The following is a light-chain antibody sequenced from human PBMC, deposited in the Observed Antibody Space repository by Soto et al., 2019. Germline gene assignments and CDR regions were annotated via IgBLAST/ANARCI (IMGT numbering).Light chain of an antibody. V-gene: IGLV1-44*01. CDR1: SSNIGGNP. J-gene: IGLJ2*01. CDR2: RNN. CDR3: AAWDGRLNGVV. Sequence: QSVLTKPPSASGTPGQRVTIFCSGSSSNIGGNPVNWDQQLPGTAPKLLIYRNNQRPSGVADRFSGSKSGTSASLAISGLQSEDETDYYCAAWDGRLNGVVFGGGTKLTVL.